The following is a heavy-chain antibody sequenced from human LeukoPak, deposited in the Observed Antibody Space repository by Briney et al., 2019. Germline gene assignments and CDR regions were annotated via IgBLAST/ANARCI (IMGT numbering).Heavy chain of an antibody. D-gene: IGHD1-26*01. V-gene: IGHV1-46*01. J-gene: IGHJ4*02. CDR2: INPSGGST. CDR1: GYTFTSYG. Sequence: ASVKVSCKASGYTFTSYGISWVRQAPGQGLEWMGIINPSGGSTSYAQKFQGRVTMTRDTSTSTVYMKLSSLRSEDTAVYYCARGPKWELPHWGQGTLVTVSS. CDR3: ARGPKWELPH.